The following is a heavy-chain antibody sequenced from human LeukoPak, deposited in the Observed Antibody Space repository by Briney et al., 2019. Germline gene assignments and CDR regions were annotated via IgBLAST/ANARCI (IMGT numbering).Heavy chain of an antibody. D-gene: IGHD2-15*01. CDR2: MFPRDSDV. J-gene: IGHJ4*02. CDR1: GYSFTDYW. Sequence: GESLKISCKASGYSFTDYWIGWVRQMPGKGPEFMGIMFPRDSDVRYSPSFQGLVTISADKSTSTAYLQWSSLKASDSAMYYCARNVAYRRWYYFDHWGQGALVTVSS. V-gene: IGHV5-51*01. CDR3: ARNVAYRRWYYFDH.